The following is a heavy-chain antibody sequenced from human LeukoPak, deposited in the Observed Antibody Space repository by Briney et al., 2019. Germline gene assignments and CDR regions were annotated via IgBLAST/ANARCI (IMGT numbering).Heavy chain of an antibody. D-gene: IGHD4-23*01. V-gene: IGHV5-51*01. CDR3: ARYDYGGNSAWFDP. J-gene: IGHJ5*02. Sequence: GESLKISCKGSGNSFITSWIAWVRQRPGKGLEWMGIIYPGDSDTRYSPSFQGQVTISVDKSNSTAYLQWSSLKASDTAMYYCARYDYGGNSAWFDPWGQGTLVTVSP. CDR1: GNSFITSW. CDR2: IYPGDSDT.